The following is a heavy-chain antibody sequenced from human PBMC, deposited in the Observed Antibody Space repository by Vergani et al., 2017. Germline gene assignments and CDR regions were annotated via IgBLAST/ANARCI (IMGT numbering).Heavy chain of an antibody. CDR1: GFIFSYYN. D-gene: IGHD3-10*01. V-gene: IGHV3-21*05. Sequence: EVQLVESGGGLVQPGGSLRLSCAASGFIFSYYNMNWVRQAPGKGLEWVSYISSSSSYIYYADSVKGRFTISRDNAKNSLYLQMNSLRAEDTAVYYCARDRSASNSDYYYGMDVWGQGTTVTVSS. CDR3: ARDRSASNSDYYYGMDV. J-gene: IGHJ6*02. CDR2: ISSSSSYI.